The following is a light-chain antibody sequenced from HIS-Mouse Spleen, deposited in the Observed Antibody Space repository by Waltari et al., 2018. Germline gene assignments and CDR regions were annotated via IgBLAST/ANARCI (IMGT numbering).Light chain of an antibody. J-gene: IGLJ2*01. CDR1: VLAKKY. CDR2: KDR. V-gene: IGLV3-27*01. Sequence: SYELTQPSSVSVSPGQTARITCSGDVLAKKYARWFQQKPGQAPVLVIYKDRERPSGIPERFSGSSSGTTVTLTIGGAQVEDEADYYCYSAADNSGVFGGGTKLTVL. CDR3: YSAADNSGV.